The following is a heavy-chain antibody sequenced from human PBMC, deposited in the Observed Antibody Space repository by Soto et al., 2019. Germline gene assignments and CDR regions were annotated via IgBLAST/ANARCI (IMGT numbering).Heavy chain of an antibody. CDR3: AGYYDFWSGYSTYGMDV. V-gene: IGHV1-3*01. D-gene: IGHD3-3*01. Sequence: QVQLVQSGAEVKKPGASVQVSCKASGYTFTSYAMHWVRQAPGQRLEWMGWINAGNGNTKYSQKFQGRVTITRDTSASTAYMELSSLRSEDTAVYYCAGYYDFWSGYSTYGMDVWGQGTTVTVSS. CDR1: GYTFTSYA. CDR2: INAGNGNT. J-gene: IGHJ6*02.